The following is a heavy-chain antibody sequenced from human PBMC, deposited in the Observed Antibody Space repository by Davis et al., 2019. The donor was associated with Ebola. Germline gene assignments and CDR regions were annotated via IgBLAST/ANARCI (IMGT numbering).Heavy chain of an antibody. J-gene: IGHJ4*02. D-gene: IGHD3-10*01. V-gene: IGHV3-23*01. CDR3: ATAMVQGVISMVDY. CDR2: ISGSGGST. CDR1: GFTFSSYA. Sequence: GESLKISCAASGFTFSSYAMSWVRQAPGKGLEWVSAISGSGGSTYYADSVKGRFTISRDNSKNTLYLQMNSLRAEDTAVYYCATAMVQGVISMVDYWGQGTLVTVSS.